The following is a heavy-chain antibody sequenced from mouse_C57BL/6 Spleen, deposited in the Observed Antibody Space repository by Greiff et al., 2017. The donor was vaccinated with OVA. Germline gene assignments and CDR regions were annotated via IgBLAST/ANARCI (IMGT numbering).Heavy chain of an antibody. CDR2: ISSGGSYT. CDR3: ARRGLRQGYYAMDY. D-gene: IGHD3-1*01. CDR1: GFTFSSYG. J-gene: IGHJ4*01. Sequence: EVHLVESGGDLVKPGGSLKLSCAASGFTFSSYGMSWVRQTPDKRLEWVATISSGGSYTYYPDSVKGRFTISRDNAKNTLYLQMSSLKSEDTAMYYCARRGLRQGYYAMDYWGQGTSVTVSS. V-gene: IGHV5-6*01.